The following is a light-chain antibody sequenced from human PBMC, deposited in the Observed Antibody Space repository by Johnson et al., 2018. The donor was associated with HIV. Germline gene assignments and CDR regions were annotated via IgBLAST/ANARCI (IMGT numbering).Light chain of an antibody. CDR1: TSNIGNNY. V-gene: IGLV1-51*02. CDR2: ENN. CDR3: GTWDSSLSAYV. J-gene: IGLJ1*01. Sequence: QSVLTQPPSVSAAPGQKVTISCSGSTSNIGNNYVSWYQQLPGTAPKLLIYENNKRPSGIPDRFSGSKSGTSATLVITGLPPGDEADYYCGTWDSSLSAYVFGTGTKVTAL.